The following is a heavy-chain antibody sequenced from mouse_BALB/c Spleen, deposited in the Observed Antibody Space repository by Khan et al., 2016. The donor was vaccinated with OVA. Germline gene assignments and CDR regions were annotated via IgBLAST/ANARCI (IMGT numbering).Heavy chain of an antibody. D-gene: IGHD2-3*01. CDR1: GFNIRDNY. CDR2: IAPPNGNV. V-gene: IGHV14-3*02. J-gene: IGHJ1*01. Sequence: DVKLQESGAELVQPGASVKLSCTASGFNIRDNYIHWVKQRPEQSLEWIGRIAPPNGNVKYDPNFQGKVTITGDTSYNTAYLQVSSLTSEDRAVYYCAHTSYDPRCFDVWGAGTTVTVSS. CDR3: AHTSYDPRCFDV.